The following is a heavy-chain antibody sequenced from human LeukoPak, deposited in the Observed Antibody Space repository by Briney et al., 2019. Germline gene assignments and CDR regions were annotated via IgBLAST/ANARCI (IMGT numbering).Heavy chain of an antibody. Sequence: GGSLRLSCAASGFTFSNAWMTWVRQAPGKGLEWVGRIKSKTDGGTTDYAAAVKGRFTISRDDSKNTLFLQMNSLKTEDTGVYYCTTITSPVSEPSDYWGQGTLVTVSS. J-gene: IGHJ4*02. CDR3: TTITSPVSEPSDY. CDR1: GFTFSNAW. V-gene: IGHV3-15*01. D-gene: IGHD1-14*01. CDR2: IKSKTDGGTT.